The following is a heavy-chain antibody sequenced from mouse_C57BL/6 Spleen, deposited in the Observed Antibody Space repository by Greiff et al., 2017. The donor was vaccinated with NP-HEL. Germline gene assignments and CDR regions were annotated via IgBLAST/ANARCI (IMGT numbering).Heavy chain of an antibody. CDR3: ARSVLRSPGDY. V-gene: IGHV1-80*01. Sequence: QVQLQQSGAELVKPGASVKISCKASGYAFSSYWMNWVKQRPGKGLEWIGQIYPGDGDTNYNGKFKGKATLTADKSSSTAYMHLSSLTSEDSAVYFCARSVLRSPGDYWGQGTTLTVSS. J-gene: IGHJ2*01. CDR1: GYAFSSYW. D-gene: IGHD1-1*01. CDR2: IYPGDGDT.